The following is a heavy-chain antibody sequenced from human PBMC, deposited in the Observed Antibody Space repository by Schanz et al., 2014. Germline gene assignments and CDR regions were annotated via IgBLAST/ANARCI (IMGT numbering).Heavy chain of an antibody. CDR1: GFTFSTTW. Sequence: EVQVVESGGGLVQPGGSLRLSCLASGFTFSTTWMTWVRQAPGKGLEWVSGISGSGGSTYDADSVKGRFTISRDNSKNTLYLQMNSLRAEDTAVYYCAKDHAGSDILTALGNWGQGTLVTVSS. D-gene: IGHD3-9*01. V-gene: IGHV3-23*04. J-gene: IGHJ4*02. CDR3: AKDHAGSDILTALGN. CDR2: ISGSGGST.